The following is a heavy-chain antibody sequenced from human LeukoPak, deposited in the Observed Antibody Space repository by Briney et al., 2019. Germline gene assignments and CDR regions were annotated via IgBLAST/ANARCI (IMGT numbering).Heavy chain of an antibody. CDR2: ISYTGST. Sequence: SETLSLTCTVSGVSVSSGSYYWNWIRQPPGKGLEWIGYISYTGSTNYNPSLKSRVTISVETSKNQISLKLSSVTAADTAVYYCARAWDSSGYRGAFHIWGQGTMVTVSS. V-gene: IGHV4-61*01. D-gene: IGHD3-22*01. J-gene: IGHJ3*02. CDR3: ARAWDSSGYRGAFHI. CDR1: GVSVSSGSYY.